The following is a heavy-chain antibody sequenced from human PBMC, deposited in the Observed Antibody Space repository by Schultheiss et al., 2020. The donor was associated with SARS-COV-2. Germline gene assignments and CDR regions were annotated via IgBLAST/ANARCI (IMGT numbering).Heavy chain of an antibody. V-gene: IGHV1-3*01. CDR3: ARVRSYDSSYYGMDV. D-gene: IGHD3-3*01. CDR1: GGTFSSYA. Sequence: ASVKVSCKASGGTFSSYAISWVRQAPGQRLEWMGWSNAGNGNTKYSQEFQGRVTITRDTSASTAYMELSSLRSEDTAVYYCARVRSYDSSYYGMDVWGQGTTVTVSS. CDR2: SNAGNGNT. J-gene: IGHJ6*02.